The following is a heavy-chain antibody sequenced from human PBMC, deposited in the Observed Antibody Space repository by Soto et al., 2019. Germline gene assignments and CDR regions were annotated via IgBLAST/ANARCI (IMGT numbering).Heavy chain of an antibody. J-gene: IGHJ4*02. CDR2: TYYRSKWYN. Sequence: SQTLSLTCAISGDSVSSNSAACNWIRQSPSRGLEWLGRTYYRSKWYNDYAVSVKSRITINPDTSKNQFSLQLNSVTPEDTAVYYCARLAAGTPPGRDYWGQGTLVTVSS. CDR1: GDSVSSNSAA. V-gene: IGHV6-1*01. D-gene: IGHD6-13*01. CDR3: ARLAAGTPPGRDY.